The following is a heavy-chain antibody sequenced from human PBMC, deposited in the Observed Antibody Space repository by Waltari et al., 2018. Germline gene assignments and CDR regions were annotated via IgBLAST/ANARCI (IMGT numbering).Heavy chain of an antibody. CDR2: ISNDGSST. Sequence: EVQLVESGGGLVQPGGSLRLSCAASGFTFTTSWMHWVRQVPGKGLVGVSRISNDGSSTAYADSVKGRFTISRDNSKNTVYLQMNSLRAEDTAVYYCARDMYQDWFDPWGQGTLVTVSS. D-gene: IGHD2-8*01. CDR1: GFTFTTSW. V-gene: IGHV3-74*01. CDR3: ARDMYQDWFDP. J-gene: IGHJ5*02.